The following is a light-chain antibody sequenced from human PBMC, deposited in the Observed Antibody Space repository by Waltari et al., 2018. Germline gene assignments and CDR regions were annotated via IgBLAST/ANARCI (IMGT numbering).Light chain of an antibody. CDR1: SSDIGIYNF. CDR3: SSYTSPSSPWV. J-gene: IGLJ3*02. Sequence: QSALTQPASVSGSPGQSITISCTGTSSDIGIYNFVSWYQQHPDKAPKLVILGVSNRPSGVSNRFSGAKSGNTASLAISGLQAEDEADYDCSSYTSPSSPWVFGGGTKLTVL. V-gene: IGLV2-14*03. CDR2: GVS.